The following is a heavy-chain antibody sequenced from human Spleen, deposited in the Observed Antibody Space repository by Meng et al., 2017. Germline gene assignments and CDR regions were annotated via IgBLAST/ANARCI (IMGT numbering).Heavy chain of an antibody. CDR1: GGTFSSYA. D-gene: IGHD3-9*01. J-gene: IGHJ4*02. CDR3: ARGFAPNDWLTY. V-gene: IGHV1-69*06. CDR2: IIPIFGTA. Sequence: SVKVSCKASGGTFSSYAISWVRQAPGQGLEWMGGIIPIFGTANYAQKFQGRVTITADKSTSTAYMELSSLRSEDTAVYYCARGFAPNDWLTYWGQGTLVTVSS.